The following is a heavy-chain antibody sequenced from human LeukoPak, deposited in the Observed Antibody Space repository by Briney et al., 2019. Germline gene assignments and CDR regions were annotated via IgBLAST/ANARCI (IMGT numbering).Heavy chain of an antibody. CDR3: AVTVAGTAGFDY. J-gene: IGHJ4*02. Sequence: GASVKVSCKASGGTFSSYAISWVRQAPGQGLEWMGIINPSGGSTSYAQKFQGRVTMTRDTSTSTVYMELSSLRSEDTAVYYCAVTVAGTAGFDYWGQGTLVTVSS. V-gene: IGHV1-46*01. D-gene: IGHD6-19*01. CDR1: GGTFSSYA. CDR2: INPSGGST.